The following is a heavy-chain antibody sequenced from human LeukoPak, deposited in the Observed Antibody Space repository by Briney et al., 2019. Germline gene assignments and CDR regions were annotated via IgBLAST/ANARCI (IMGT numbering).Heavy chain of an antibody. Sequence: PGGSLRLSCAASGFNFNIYTMNWVRQAPGKGLEWVAVASHIGNNKYYPNAVRGRFTISRDNSKDTLFLQMDSLRTEDTAVYYCAREIPNAFDIWGQGTMVTVSS. J-gene: IGHJ3*02. CDR2: ASHIGNNK. V-gene: IGHV3-30-3*01. CDR1: GFNFNIYT. CDR3: AREIPNAFDI.